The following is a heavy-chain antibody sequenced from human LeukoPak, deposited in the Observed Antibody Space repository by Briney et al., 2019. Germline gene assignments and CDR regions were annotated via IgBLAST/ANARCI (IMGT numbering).Heavy chain of an antibody. V-gene: IGHV1-69*05. CDR1: GGTFSSYA. CDR2: IIPIFGTA. D-gene: IGHD3-22*01. J-gene: IGHJ4*02. Sequence: ASVKVSCKASGGTFSSYAISWVRQAPGQGLEWMGGIIPIFGTANYAQTFQGRVTITTDESTSTAYMELSSLRSEDTAVYYCARIQYYYDSSGYYLDYWGQGTLVTVSS. CDR3: ARIQYYYDSSGYYLDY.